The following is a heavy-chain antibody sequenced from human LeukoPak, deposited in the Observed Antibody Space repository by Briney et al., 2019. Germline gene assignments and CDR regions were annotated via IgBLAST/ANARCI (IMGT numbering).Heavy chain of an antibody. Sequence: ASVKVCCKASGYTFTGYYMHWVRQAPGQGLGWMGWINPNSGGINYAQKFQGRVTMTRDTSISTAYMELSRLRSDDTAVYYCARLSSSWPHAFDIWGQGTMVTVSS. D-gene: IGHD6-13*01. CDR1: GYTFTGYY. J-gene: IGHJ3*02. V-gene: IGHV1-2*02. CDR3: ARLSSSWPHAFDI. CDR2: INPNSGGI.